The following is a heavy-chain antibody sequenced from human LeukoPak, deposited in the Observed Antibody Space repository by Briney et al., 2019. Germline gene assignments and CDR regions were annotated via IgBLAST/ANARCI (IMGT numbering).Heavy chain of an antibody. D-gene: IGHD1-26*01. V-gene: IGHV6-1*01. CDR3: ARVSSPWSPRDAFDI. CDR1: GDIVSSNSAT. J-gene: IGHJ3*02. CDR2: TYYKSKWYN. Sequence: SQTLSLTCAISGDIVSSNSATWNWIRQSPSRGLEWLGRTYYKSKWYNDYAVSVKSRITINSDTSKNQFSLQLSSVTPEDTAVYYCARVSSPWSPRDAFDIWGQGTVVTVSS.